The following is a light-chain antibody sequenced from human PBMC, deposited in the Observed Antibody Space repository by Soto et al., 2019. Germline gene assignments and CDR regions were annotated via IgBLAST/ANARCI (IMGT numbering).Light chain of an antibody. CDR2: EVS. V-gene: IGLV2-14*01. Sequence: QSALTQPASVSGSPGQSITISCTGTSSDVGGYNYVSWYQQHPGKAPKLMIYEVSNRPSGVSNRFSGSKSGNTASLTISGLQAEVEADYYCNSYTTTSTYVFGTGTKLTVL. CDR3: NSYTTTSTYV. CDR1: SSDVGGYNY. J-gene: IGLJ1*01.